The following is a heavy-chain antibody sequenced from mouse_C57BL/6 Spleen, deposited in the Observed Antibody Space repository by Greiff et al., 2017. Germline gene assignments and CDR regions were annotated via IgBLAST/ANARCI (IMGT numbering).Heavy chain of an antibody. Sequence: QVQLQQPGAELVKPGASVKLSCKASGYTFTSYWMHWVKQRPGQGLEWIGMIHPNSGSTNYNEKFKSKATLTVDKSSSTAYMQLSSLTSEDSAVYYCTRRGGYRYAMDYWGQGTSVTVSS. CDR2: IHPNSGST. D-gene: IGHD2-2*01. CDR1: GYTFTSYW. CDR3: TRRGGYRYAMDY. J-gene: IGHJ4*01. V-gene: IGHV1-64*01.